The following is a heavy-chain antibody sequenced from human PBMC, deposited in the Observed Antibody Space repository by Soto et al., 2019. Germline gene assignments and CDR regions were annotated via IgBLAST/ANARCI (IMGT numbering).Heavy chain of an antibody. V-gene: IGHV1-18*01. J-gene: IGHJ4*02. CDR1: GYDFTTYG. CDR2: ISAHNGNT. D-gene: IGHD1-1*01. Sequence: QVHLVQSGAEVKKPGASVKVSCKGSGYDFTTYGITWVRQAPGQGLEWMAWISAHNGNTDYAQKLQGRVTVTRDTSTGNGYMELRSLRSDDTAMYYCARGRYGDYWGQGALVTVSS. CDR3: ARGRYGDY.